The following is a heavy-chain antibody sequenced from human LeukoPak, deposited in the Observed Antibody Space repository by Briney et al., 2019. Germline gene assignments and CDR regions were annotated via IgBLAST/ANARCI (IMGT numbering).Heavy chain of an antibody. J-gene: IGHJ4*02. CDR1: GFTFSSYS. CDR2: ISSSSHAI. Sequence: GGSLRLSCAASGFTFSSYSMNWVRQAPGKGLEWVSYISSSSHAIYYADSVKGRFTISRDNAKTSLFLQMNSLRPEDTAVYSCARAMYSGTWYPFDYWGQGTLVPVSS. D-gene: IGHD6-13*01. V-gene: IGHV3-48*04. CDR3: ARAMYSGTWYPFDY.